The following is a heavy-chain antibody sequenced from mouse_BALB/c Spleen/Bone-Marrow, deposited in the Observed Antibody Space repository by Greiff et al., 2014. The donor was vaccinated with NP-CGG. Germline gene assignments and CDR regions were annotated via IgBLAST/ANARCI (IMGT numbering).Heavy chain of an antibody. CDR1: GFNIKDTY. CDR2: IDPANGNT. J-gene: IGHJ4*01. CDR3: ARVYPNAMDY. V-gene: IGHV14-3*02. Sequence: DVHLVESGAELVKPGASVKLSCTASGFNIKDTYMHWVKQRPEQGLEWIGRIDPANGNTKYDPKFQGKATITADTSSNTAYLRLSSLTSEDTAVYYCARVYPNAMDYWGQGTSVTVSS. D-gene: IGHD2-1*01.